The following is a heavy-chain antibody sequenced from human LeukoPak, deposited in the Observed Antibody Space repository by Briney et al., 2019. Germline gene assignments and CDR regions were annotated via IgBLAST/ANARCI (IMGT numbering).Heavy chain of an antibody. J-gene: IGHJ4*02. CDR1: GGSISSSSYH. CDR2: IYYSGST. CDR3: ARHPRSSNCEGCIDY. V-gene: IGHV4-39*01. Sequence: PSETLSLTCTVSGGSISSSSYHWGWIRQPPGKGLEWIGSIYYSGSTYYNPSLKSRVTISVDTSKNQFSLKLSSVTAADTAVYYCARHPRSSNCEGCIDYWGQGTLVTVSS. D-gene: IGHD6-13*01.